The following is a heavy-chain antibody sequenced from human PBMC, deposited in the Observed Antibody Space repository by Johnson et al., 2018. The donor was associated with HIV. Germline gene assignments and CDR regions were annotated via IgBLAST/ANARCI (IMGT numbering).Heavy chain of an antibody. CDR1: GFTFSSYA. CDR3: ARDPYYYDSSGYYYGNDAFDI. D-gene: IGHD3-22*01. J-gene: IGHJ3*02. CDR2: ISYDGSNK. Sequence: QVQLVESGGGVVQPGRSLRLSCAASGFTFSSYAMHWVRQAPGKGLEWVAVISYDGSNKYYADSVKGRFTISRDNAKNSLYLQMNSLRAEDTAVYYCARDPYYYDSSGYYYGNDAFDIWGQGTMVTVSS. V-gene: IGHV3-30-3*01.